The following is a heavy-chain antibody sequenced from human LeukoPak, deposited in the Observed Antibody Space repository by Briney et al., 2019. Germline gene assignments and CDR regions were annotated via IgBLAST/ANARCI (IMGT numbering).Heavy chain of an antibody. CDR1: GGSISSSSYY. CDR3: ARHPRESFGSGSDEYYYYYYMDV. Sequence: SETLSLTCTVSGGSISSSSYYWGWIRQPPGKGLEWIRSIYYSGSTYYNPSLKSRVTISVDTSKNQFSLKLSSVTAADTAVYYCARHPRESFGSGSDEYYYYYYMDVWGKGTTVTVSS. CDR2: IYYSGST. D-gene: IGHD3-10*01. V-gene: IGHV4-39*01. J-gene: IGHJ6*03.